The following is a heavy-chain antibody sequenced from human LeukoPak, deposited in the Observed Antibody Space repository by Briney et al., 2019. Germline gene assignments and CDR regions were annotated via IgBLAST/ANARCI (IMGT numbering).Heavy chain of an antibody. Sequence: SVKVSCKASGFTFTNSAVQWVRQARGQRLGRIGWIVVASGNTNNAQKFQQRVTITRDMSTSTASMELSSLRSEDTAVYYCAASLAGTGTRNLVDYWGQGTLVTVSS. CDR1: GFTFTNSA. D-gene: IGHD6-19*01. V-gene: IGHV1-58*01. CDR2: IVVASGNT. CDR3: AASLAGTGTRNLVDY. J-gene: IGHJ4*02.